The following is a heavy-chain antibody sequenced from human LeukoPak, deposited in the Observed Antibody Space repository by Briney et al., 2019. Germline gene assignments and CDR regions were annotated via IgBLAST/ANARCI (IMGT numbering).Heavy chain of an antibody. CDR3: AKRLGDPRAFDY. V-gene: IGHV3-23*01. Sequence: PGGSLRLSCAASGFTFSNYAMSWVRQARGKALEWVSGISGTSGTINYAAPVKGRFTISRDNSKNTLYLQMNSLRVDDMAVYYCAKRLGDPRAFDYWGQGTLVTVSS. D-gene: IGHD2-21*02. J-gene: IGHJ4*02. CDR1: GFTFSNYA. CDR2: ISGTSGTI.